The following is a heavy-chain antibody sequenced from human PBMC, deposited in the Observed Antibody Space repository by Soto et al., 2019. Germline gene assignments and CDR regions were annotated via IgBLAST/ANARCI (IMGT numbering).Heavy chain of an antibody. CDR1: GFTFSSYG. V-gene: IGHV3-33*01. Sequence: GGSLRLSCAASGFTFSSYGMHWVRQAPGKGLEWVAVIWYDGSNKYYADSVKGRFTISRDNSKNTLYLQMNSLRAEDTAVYYCARDDGVPYYYDSSGYYTVNYYYYGMDVWGQGTTVTVSS. CDR3: ARDDGVPYYYDSSGYYTVNYYYYGMDV. CDR2: IWYDGSNK. D-gene: IGHD3-22*01. J-gene: IGHJ6*02.